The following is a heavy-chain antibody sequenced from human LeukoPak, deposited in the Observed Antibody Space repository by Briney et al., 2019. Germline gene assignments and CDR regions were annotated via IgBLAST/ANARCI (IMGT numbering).Heavy chain of an antibody. CDR3: ARESSSYDNWFDP. V-gene: IGHV4-31*03. D-gene: IGHD3-16*01. Sequence: TLSLTCTVSGGSISSGGYYWSWIRQHPGKGLEWIGYIYYSGSTYYNPSFKSRVTISVDTSKNQFSLKLSSVTAADTAVYYCARESSSYDNWFDPWGQGTLVTVSS. CDR2: IYYSGST. CDR1: GGSISSGGYY. J-gene: IGHJ5*02.